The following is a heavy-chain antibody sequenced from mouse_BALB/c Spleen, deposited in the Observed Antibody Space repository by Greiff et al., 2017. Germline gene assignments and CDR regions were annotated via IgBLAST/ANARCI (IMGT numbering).Heavy chain of an antibody. CDR3: TRVDYGSSPFAY. CDR1: GFTFSSYA. CDR2: ISSGGSYT. D-gene: IGHD1-1*01. J-gene: IGHJ3*01. Sequence: EVKLVESGGGLVKPGGSLKLSCAASGFTFSSYAMSWVRQSPEKRLEWVAEISSGGSYTYYPDTVTGRFTISRDNAKNTLYLEMSSLKSEDTAMYYCTRVDYGSSPFAYWGQGTLVTVSA. V-gene: IGHV5-9-4*01.